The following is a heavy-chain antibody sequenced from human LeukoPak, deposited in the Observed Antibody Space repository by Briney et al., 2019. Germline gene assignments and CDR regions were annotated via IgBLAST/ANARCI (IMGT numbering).Heavy chain of an antibody. CDR1: GGSISSSSYY. J-gene: IGHJ6*03. CDR3: ARSGYCSSTSCYPYYYYYYMDV. CDR2: IYYSGST. V-gene: IGHV4-39*07. D-gene: IGHD2-2*01. Sequence: SETLSLTCTVSGGSISSSSYYWGWIRQPPEKGLEWIGSIYYSGSTYYNPSLKSRVTISVDTSKNQFSLKLSSVTAADTAVYYCARSGYCSSTSCYPYYYYYYMDVWGKGTTVTVSS.